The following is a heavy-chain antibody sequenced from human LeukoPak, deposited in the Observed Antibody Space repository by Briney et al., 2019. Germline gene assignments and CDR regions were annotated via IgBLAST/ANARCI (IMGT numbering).Heavy chain of an antibody. J-gene: IGHJ4*02. Sequence: PSETLSLTCTVSGGSISSYYWSWIRQPPGKGLEWIGYIYYSGSTNYNPSLKSRVTISVDTSKNQFSLKLSSVTAADTAVYYCARDSSDYGGGIDYWGQGTLVTVSS. CDR1: GGSISSYY. V-gene: IGHV4-59*01. CDR2: IYYSGST. D-gene: IGHD4-17*01. CDR3: ARDSSDYGGGIDY.